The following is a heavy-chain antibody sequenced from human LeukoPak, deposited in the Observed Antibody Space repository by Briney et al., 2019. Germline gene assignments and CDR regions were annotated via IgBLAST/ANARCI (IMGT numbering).Heavy chain of an antibody. CDR1: GFTFSSYA. CDR3: AKDDMSILPYYYDSSGYTAFDY. V-gene: IGHV3-23*01. J-gene: IGHJ4*02. CDR2: ISGSGGST. Sequence: GSLRLSCAASGFTFSSYAMSWVRQAPGKGLEWVSAISGSGGSTYYADSVKGRFTISRDNSKNTLYLQMNSLRAEDTAVYYCAKDDMSILPYYYDSSGYTAFDYWGQGTLVTVSS. D-gene: IGHD3-22*01.